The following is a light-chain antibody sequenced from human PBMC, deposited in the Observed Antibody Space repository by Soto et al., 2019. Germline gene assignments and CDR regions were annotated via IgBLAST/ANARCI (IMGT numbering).Light chain of an antibody. CDR3: QQSYMDPIT. J-gene: IGKJ5*01. CDR1: QSISTY. CDR2: DAS. Sequence: DIQMTQSPSSLSASVGNRVTITCRASQSISTYLNWYQKKPGKAPNLLIYDASRLQSGVPSRFSSSGGGTDFTLSISSVQPEDFATYFCQQSYMDPITFGQGTRLEIK. V-gene: IGKV1-39*01.